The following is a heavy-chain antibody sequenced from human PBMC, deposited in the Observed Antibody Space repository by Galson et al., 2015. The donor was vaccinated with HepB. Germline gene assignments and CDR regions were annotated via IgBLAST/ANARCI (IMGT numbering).Heavy chain of an antibody. J-gene: IGHJ4*02. CDR2: IIPIFGTA. D-gene: IGHD4-17*01. CDR1: GGTFSSYA. V-gene: IGHV1-69*13. CDR3: ARTGPPHLYGDNTVGY. Sequence: SVKVSCKASGGTFSSYAISWVRQAPGQGLEWMGGIIPIFGTANYAQKFQGRVTITADESTSTAYMELSSLRSEDTAVYYCARTGPPHLYGDNTVGYWGQGTLVTVSS.